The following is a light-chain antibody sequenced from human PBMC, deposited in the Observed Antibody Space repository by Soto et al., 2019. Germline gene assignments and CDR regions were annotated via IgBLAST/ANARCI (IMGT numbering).Light chain of an antibody. Sequence: IVLTQSPGTLSLSPGERTTLSCRARQSISRYLAWYQQKPGQAPRLLIYDASRRATGIPDRFSGTGSGTDFTLTIRRLELEDFAVYYCQHYGSSPPEITFGQGTRLE. CDR3: QHYGSSPPEIT. J-gene: IGKJ5*01. CDR2: DAS. V-gene: IGKV3-20*01. CDR1: QSISRY.